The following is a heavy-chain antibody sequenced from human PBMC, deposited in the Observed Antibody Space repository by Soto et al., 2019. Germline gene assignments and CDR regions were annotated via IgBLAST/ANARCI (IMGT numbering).Heavy chain of an antibody. CDR2: LNHSGST. CDR1: GGSFSAYS. CDR3: VRGQGVEVMESEESWCDP. D-gene: IGHD2-2*01. V-gene: IGHV4-34*01. Sequence: QVQLPQWRAGLLKPSETLSLTCAVYGGSFSAYSWTWIRQPPGKGLEWIGELNHSGSTNYNPSLTSRLTLSVDTSKTQFSLHLRAVTAADTAGSYCVRGQGVEVMESEESWCDPWGQGTPVTVSS. J-gene: IGHJ5*02.